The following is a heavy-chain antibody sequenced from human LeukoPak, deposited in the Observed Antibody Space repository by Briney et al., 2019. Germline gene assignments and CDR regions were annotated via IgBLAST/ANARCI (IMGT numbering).Heavy chain of an antibody. D-gene: IGHD5-24*01. V-gene: IGHV1-46*01. CDR2: INPSGGST. J-gene: IGHJ4*02. Sequence: ASVKVSCKASGYTFTSYYMHWVRQAPGQGLEWMGIINPSGGSTSYAQKFQGRVTMTRDMSTSTVYMELSSLRSEDTAVYYCARDLEMATMPNYWGQGTLVTVSS. CDR1: GYTFTSYY. CDR3: ARDLEMATMPNY.